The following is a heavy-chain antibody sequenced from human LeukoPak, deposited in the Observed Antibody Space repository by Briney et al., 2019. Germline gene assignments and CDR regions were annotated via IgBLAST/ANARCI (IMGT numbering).Heavy chain of an antibody. J-gene: IGHJ4*02. CDR1: GGSISSYY. CDR3: ARCSGYYFYFDY. Sequence: PSETLSLTCTVSGGSISSYYWSWIRQPPGKGLEWMGYIYYSGSTNYNPSLKSRVTISVDTSKNQFSLKLSSVTAADTAVYYCARCSGYYFYFDYWGQGTLVTVSS. D-gene: IGHD3-22*01. V-gene: IGHV4-59*01. CDR2: IYYSGST.